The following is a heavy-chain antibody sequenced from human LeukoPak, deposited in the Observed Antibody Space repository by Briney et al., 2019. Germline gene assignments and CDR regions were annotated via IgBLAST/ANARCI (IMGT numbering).Heavy chain of an antibody. CDR2: INSDGSST. CDR3: ARRDYSSDAFDI. D-gene: IGHD6-13*01. Sequence: EGSLRLSCAASGFTFSSYWMHWVRQAPGKGLVWVSRINSDGSSTSYADSVKGRFTISRDNAKNTLYLQMNSLRAEDTAVYYCARRDYSSDAFDIWGQGTMVTVSS. V-gene: IGHV3-74*01. CDR1: GFTFSSYW. J-gene: IGHJ3*02.